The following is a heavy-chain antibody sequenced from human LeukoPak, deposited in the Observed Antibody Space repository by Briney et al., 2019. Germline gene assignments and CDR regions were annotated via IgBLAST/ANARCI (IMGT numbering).Heavy chain of an antibody. Sequence: GGSLRLSCAASGFTFSSYAMSWVRQAPGKGLEWVSAISGSGGSTYYADSVKGRFTISRDNSKNTLDLQMNSLRAEDSAIYYCARDQSYCAGDCYVDYWGQGTRVTVSS. J-gene: IGHJ4*02. CDR3: ARDQSYCAGDCYVDY. CDR1: GFTFSSYA. V-gene: IGHV3-23*01. CDR2: ISGSGGST. D-gene: IGHD2-21*02.